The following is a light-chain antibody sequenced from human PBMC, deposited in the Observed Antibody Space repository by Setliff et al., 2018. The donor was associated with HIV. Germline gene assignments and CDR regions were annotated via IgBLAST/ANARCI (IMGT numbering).Light chain of an antibody. Sequence: SVLTQPASVSGSPGQSITISCTGTSSDVGNYNLVSWYQQHPGKAPKLMIYEVSNRPSWVSNRFSGSKSGNTASLTISGLQAEDEADYYCSSYTFSSTPYVFGTGTKVTVL. V-gene: IGLV2-14*02. CDR3: SSYTFSSTPYV. CDR2: EVS. J-gene: IGLJ1*01. CDR1: SSDVGNYNL.